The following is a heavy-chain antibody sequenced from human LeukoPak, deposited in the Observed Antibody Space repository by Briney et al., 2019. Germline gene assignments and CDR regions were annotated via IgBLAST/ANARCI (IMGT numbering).Heavy chain of an antibody. J-gene: IGHJ4*02. Sequence: ASVKVSCKASGYTFTGYYMHWVRQAPGQGVEWMGWSNPNSGVTDYAQKFQGRVTMTRDTSISTAYMEVSSLRSDDTAVYYCARDFGRAYGDKFDYWGQGTLVTVSS. D-gene: IGHD4-17*01. CDR1: GYTFTGYY. CDR3: ARDFGRAYGDKFDY. CDR2: SNPNSGVT. V-gene: IGHV1-2*02.